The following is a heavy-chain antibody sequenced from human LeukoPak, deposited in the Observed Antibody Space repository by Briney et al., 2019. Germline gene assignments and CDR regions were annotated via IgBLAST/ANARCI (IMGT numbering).Heavy chain of an antibody. Sequence: SETLSLTCTVSGGSISSYHWSWIRQPPGKGLEWIGYIYYSGSTNYNPPLKSRVTISVDTSKNQFSLKLSSVTAADTAVYYCARWSDFWSGYYVGYFDYWGQGTLVTVSS. CDR3: ARWSDFWSGYYVGYFDY. CDR2: IYYSGST. J-gene: IGHJ4*02. V-gene: IGHV4-59*01. CDR1: GGSISSYH. D-gene: IGHD3-3*01.